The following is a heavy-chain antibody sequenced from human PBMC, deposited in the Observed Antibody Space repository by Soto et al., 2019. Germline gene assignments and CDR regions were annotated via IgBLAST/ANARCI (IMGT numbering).Heavy chain of an antibody. V-gene: IGHV1-2*02. CDR2: INPNSGGT. CDR1: GYTFTGYY. J-gene: IGHJ4*02. CDR3: ARGYYYDSSGYYGFDY. Sequence: ASVKVSCKASGYTFTGYYMHWLRQAPGQGLEWMGWINPNSGGTNYAQKFQGRVTMTRDTSISTAYMELSRLRSDGTAVYYCARGYYYDSSGYYGFDYWGQGTLVTVSS. D-gene: IGHD3-22*01.